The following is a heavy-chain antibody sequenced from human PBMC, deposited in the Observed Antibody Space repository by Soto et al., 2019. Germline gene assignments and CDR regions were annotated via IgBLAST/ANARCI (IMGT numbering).Heavy chain of an antibody. J-gene: IGHJ6*02. CDR3: ARDCSGGSCYPGMDV. CDR2: ISSSGYI. CDR1: GFNFSSYT. V-gene: IGHV3-21*01. D-gene: IGHD2-15*01. Sequence: GGSLRLSCAASGFNFSSYTINWVRQAPGKRLEWLSSISSSGYIFSTDSVRGRFTISRDNAKNSVYLQINSLRAEDTAVYFCARDCSGGSCYPGMDVWGQGTTVTVSS.